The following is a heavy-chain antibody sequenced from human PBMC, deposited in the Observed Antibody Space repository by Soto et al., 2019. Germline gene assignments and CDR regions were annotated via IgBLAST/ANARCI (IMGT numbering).Heavy chain of an antibody. J-gene: IGHJ4*02. Sequence: SETLSLTCTVSGVSMSSHYWTWLRRTPGKGLEWIGYISYSGSTYQNPSLKSRVTISADTSRNQFSLKLSSVIAADTAVYYCARADPDASVAYGGQGTLVTGSS. CDR1: GVSMSSHY. D-gene: IGHD3-16*01. CDR2: ISYSGST. CDR3: ARADPDASVAY. V-gene: IGHV4-59*11.